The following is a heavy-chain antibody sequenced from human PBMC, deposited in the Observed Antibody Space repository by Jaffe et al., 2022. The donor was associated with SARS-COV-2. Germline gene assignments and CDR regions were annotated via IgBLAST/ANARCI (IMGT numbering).Heavy chain of an antibody. D-gene: IGHD3-10*01. CDR1: GYTFTSYA. Sequence: QVQLVQSGAEVKKPGASVKVSCKASGYTFTSYAMHWVRQAPGQRLEWMGWINAGNGNTKYSQKFQGRVTITRDTSASTAYMELSSLRSEDTAVYYCARDRGGLLWFGEFGDDYWGQGTLVTVSS. V-gene: IGHV1-3*01. CDR2: INAGNGNT. J-gene: IGHJ4*02. CDR3: ARDRGGLLWFGEFGDDY.